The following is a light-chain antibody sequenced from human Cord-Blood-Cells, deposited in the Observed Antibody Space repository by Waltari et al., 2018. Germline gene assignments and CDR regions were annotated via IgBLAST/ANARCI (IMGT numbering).Light chain of an antibody. CDR2: GAS. V-gene: IGKV3-15*01. CDR1: QSVSSN. J-gene: IGKJ2*01. CDR3: QQYNNWPLYT. Sequence: EIVMTQSPATLSVSPGERATLSCRASQSVSSNLAWYQQKPGQAPRLLIYGASTRATGSPVRFSGSGSGTEFTLTISSLQSEDFAVYYCQQYNNWPLYTVGQGTKLEIK.